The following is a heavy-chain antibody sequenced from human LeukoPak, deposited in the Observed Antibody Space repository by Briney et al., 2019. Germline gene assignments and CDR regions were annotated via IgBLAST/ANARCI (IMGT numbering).Heavy chain of an antibody. CDR1: GYTFTGYY. Sequence: ASVKVSCKASGYTFTGYYMHWVRQAPGQGLEWMGWINPNSGGTNYAQKFQGRVTMTRDTSISTAYMELSRLRSDDTAVYYCARARTTVVTPLSHFDYWGQGTLVTVSS. CDR3: ARARTTVVTPLSHFDY. J-gene: IGHJ4*02. V-gene: IGHV1-2*02. D-gene: IGHD4-23*01. CDR2: INPNSGGT.